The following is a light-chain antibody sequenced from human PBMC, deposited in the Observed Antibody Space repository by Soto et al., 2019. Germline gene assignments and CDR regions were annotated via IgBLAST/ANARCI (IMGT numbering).Light chain of an antibody. V-gene: IGKV1-27*01. CDR3: QKYTSAPFT. Sequence: DIQMTQSPSSLSASVGDRVTITCRASQGITNSLALYQQKPGKIPQLLIYAASTLQSGVPSRFSVSGSGTDFTLPISSLQPDDVATYYCQKYTSAPFTFGPGTQVDIK. CDR2: AAS. J-gene: IGKJ3*01. CDR1: QGITNS.